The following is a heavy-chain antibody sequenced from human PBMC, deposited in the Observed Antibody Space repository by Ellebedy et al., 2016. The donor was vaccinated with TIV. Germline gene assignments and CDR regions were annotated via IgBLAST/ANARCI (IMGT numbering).Heavy chain of an antibody. D-gene: IGHD3/OR15-3a*01. J-gene: IGHJ4*02. Sequence: PGGSLRLSCAASGFTFSTYNMNWVRQGPGKGLEWVSYISYNTRTMYYADSVKGRFTISRDNAKELLYLQMNSLRDEDTAVYYCAREGTGTLFDSWGQGTLVTVSS. CDR2: ISYNTRTM. V-gene: IGHV3-48*02. CDR1: GFTFSTYN. CDR3: AREGTGTLFDS.